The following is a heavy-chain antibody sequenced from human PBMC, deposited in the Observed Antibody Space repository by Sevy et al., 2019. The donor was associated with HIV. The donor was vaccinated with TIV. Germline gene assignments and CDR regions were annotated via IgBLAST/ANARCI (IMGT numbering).Heavy chain of an antibody. D-gene: IGHD3-10*01. CDR3: ARDSHINMQYFQH. CDR2: ISFLSNYI. Sequence: VGSLRLSCAASGFTFSAYSMNWVRQAPGKGLEWVSSISFLSNYIYYADSVKGRFIISRDNAKSSLYLQMNSLRAEDTAVYYCARDSHINMQYFQHWGQGTRVTVSS. CDR1: GFTFSAYS. V-gene: IGHV3-21*01. J-gene: IGHJ1*01.